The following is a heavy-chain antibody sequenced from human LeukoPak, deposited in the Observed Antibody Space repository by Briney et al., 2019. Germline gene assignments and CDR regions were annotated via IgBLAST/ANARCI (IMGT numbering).Heavy chain of an antibody. Sequence: GGSLRLSCAASGFTFSSYSMNWVRQAPGKGLEWVSSISSRSSYIYYADSVKGRFTISRDNAKNSLYLQMNSLRAEDTAVYYCARDSVGPYYDFWSGPWGQGTLVTVSS. D-gene: IGHD3-3*01. CDR3: ARDSVGPYYDFWSGP. CDR1: GFTFSSYS. V-gene: IGHV3-21*01. J-gene: IGHJ5*02. CDR2: ISSRSSYI.